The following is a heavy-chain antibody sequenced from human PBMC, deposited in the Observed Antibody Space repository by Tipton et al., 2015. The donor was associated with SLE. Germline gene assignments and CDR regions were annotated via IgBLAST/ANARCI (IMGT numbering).Heavy chain of an antibody. D-gene: IGHD6-19*01. CDR3: ARSSATGWRDL. V-gene: IGHV3-9*01. CDR2: VSWNSGSI. CDR1: GFIFDNHA. J-gene: IGHJ5*02. Sequence: SLRLSCAASGFIFDNHAMHWVRQVPGKGLEWVSGVSWNSGSIGYAESVRGRFVISRDNSENTVYLQMSSLRPDDTAVYYCARSSATGWRDLWGQGTLVTVSS.